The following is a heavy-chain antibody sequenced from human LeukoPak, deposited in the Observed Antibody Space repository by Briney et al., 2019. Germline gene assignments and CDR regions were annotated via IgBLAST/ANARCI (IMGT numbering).Heavy chain of an antibody. CDR2: IYHSGST. D-gene: IGHD3-9*01. V-gene: IGHV4-30-2*01. Sequence: SETLSLTCAVSGGSISSGGYSWSWIRQPPGKGLEWIGYIYHSGSTYYNPSLKSRVTISVDRSKNQFSPKLSSVTAADTAVYYCASNYDILTGYYPGVWGQGTLVTVSS. J-gene: IGHJ4*02. CDR1: GGSISSGGYS. CDR3: ASNYDILTGYYPGV.